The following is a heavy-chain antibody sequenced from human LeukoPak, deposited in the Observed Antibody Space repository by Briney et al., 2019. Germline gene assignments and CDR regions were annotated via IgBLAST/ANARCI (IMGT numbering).Heavy chain of an antibody. D-gene: IGHD1-14*01. CDR2: TYHSGST. V-gene: IGHV4-38-2*01. CDR1: GYSISSGYY. J-gene: IGHJ4*02. Sequence: SETLSLTCAVSGYSISSGYYWGWIRQPPGKGLEWIGSTYHSGSTYYNPSLKSRVTISVDTSKNQFSLKLSSVTAADTAVYYCARRGTIGTIDYRGQGTLVTVSS. CDR3: ARRGTIGTIDY.